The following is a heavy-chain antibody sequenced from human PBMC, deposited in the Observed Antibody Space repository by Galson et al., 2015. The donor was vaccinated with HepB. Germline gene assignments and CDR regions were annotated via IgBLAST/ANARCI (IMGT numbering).Heavy chain of an antibody. Sequence: SLRLSCAASGFTFSSYAMSWVRQAPGKGPEWVAATSGGGDSTHYADSVKGRFSISRDNSKNTLSLQMNSLRADDTAVYYCVTGTYRSGWYVWGQGTLVTVSS. V-gene: IGHV3-23*01. CDR1: GFTFSSYA. CDR3: VTGTYRSGWYV. D-gene: IGHD6-19*01. CDR2: TSGGGDST. J-gene: IGHJ4*02.